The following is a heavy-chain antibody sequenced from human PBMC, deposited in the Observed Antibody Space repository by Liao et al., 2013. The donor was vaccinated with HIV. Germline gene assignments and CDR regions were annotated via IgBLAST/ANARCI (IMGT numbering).Heavy chain of an antibody. Sequence: QVQLRESGPGLVKPSRTLSLTCTVSGGSISSGNYYWSWIRQPAGKGLEWIGRIFTTGITSYNPSLKSRVTISMDTPKKQFSLKLNSVTAADTAVYYCARARLTCTGENCYQIFDYWGQGTLVTVSS. D-gene: IGHD2-8*02. CDR2: IFTTGIT. CDR1: GGSISSGNYY. CDR3: ARARLTCTGENCYQIFDY. V-gene: IGHV4-61*02. J-gene: IGHJ4*01.